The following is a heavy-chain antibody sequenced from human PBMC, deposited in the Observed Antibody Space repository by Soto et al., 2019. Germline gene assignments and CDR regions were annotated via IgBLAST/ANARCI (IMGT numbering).Heavy chain of an antibody. D-gene: IGHD6-6*01. Sequence: ETLSLTCSIYSGSFSGYYWSWIRQPPGKGLEWIGEISQSGNTNYSPSLKSRVSISIDTSKKQFSLNLASVSAADTAVYYCARAPKVSGSSQTRPDFWGQGTLVTSPQ. J-gene: IGHJ4*02. CDR3: ARAPKVSGSSQTRPDF. V-gene: IGHV4-34*01. CDR2: ISQSGNT. CDR1: SGSFSGYY.